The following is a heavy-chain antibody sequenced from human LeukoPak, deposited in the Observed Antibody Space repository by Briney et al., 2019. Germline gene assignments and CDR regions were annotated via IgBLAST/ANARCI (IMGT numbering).Heavy chain of an antibody. CDR3: ARDLAMVRGVIISHLFDY. J-gene: IGHJ4*02. V-gene: IGHV4-61*01. Sequence: PSETLSLTCTVSGGSVSSGSYYWSWIRQPPGKGLEWIGYIYYSESTNYNPSLKSRVTISVDTSKNQFSLKLSSVTAADTAVYYCARDLAMVRGVIISHLFDYWGQGTLVTVSS. CDR2: IYYSEST. CDR1: GGSVSSGSYY. D-gene: IGHD3-10*01.